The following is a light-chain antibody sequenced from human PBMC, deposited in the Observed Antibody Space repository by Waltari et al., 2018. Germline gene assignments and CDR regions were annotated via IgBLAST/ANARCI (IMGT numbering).Light chain of an antibody. J-gene: IGLJ2*01. V-gene: IGLV4-69*02. Sequence: QPETGPRFLMTLNSDGSYIKGDGLPDRFSGSSSGAERYLIISRLQFEDEADYYCQTWGTGIFWTFGGGTKLTVL. CDR3: QTWGTGIFWT. CDR2: LNSDGSY.